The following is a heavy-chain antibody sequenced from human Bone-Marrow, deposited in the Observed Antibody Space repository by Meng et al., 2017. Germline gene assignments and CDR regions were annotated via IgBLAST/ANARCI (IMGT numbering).Heavy chain of an antibody. V-gene: IGHV1-69*01. D-gene: IGHD6-19*01. CDR1: GGTFRSYA. Sequence: VVQDGAEGKKPGSSVKVFCKASGGTFRSYAISWVRQAPGQGLEWMGGIIPIFGTANYAQKFQGRVTITADESTSTAYMELSSLRSEDTAVYYCARESRDIAVAGVYWGQGTLVTVSS. CDR3: ARESRDIAVAGVY. J-gene: IGHJ4*02. CDR2: IIPIFGTA.